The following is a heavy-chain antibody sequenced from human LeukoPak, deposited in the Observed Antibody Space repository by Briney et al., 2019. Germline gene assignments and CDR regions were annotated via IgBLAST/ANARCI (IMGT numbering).Heavy chain of an antibody. D-gene: IGHD6-19*01. Sequence: PSETLSLTCSVSGGSISSSDFYWGWIRQPPGKVLEWVGSTFYSGSTNYNPSLKSRVTISVDTSKNQFSLKVTSVTAADTAVYYCVSHHLSYSSGWYGWGQGTLVTVSS. CDR3: VSHHLSYSSGWYG. CDR1: GGSISSSDFY. J-gene: IGHJ4*02. CDR2: TFYSGST. V-gene: IGHV4-39*01.